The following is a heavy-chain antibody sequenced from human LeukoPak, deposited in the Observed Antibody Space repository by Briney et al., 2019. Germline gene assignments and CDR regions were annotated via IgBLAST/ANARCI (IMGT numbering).Heavy chain of an antibody. CDR1: GYSFTAYW. CDR3: ARRIAGSGSDY. V-gene: IGHV5-51*01. J-gene: IGHJ4*02. D-gene: IGHD2/OR15-2a*01. Sequence: GESLKISCKGSGYSFTAYWIGWVRQMPGKGLEWMGIIYPDDSDTSYSPSFQGQVTISVDKSISTAYLQWSSLKASDSAIYFCARRIAGSGSDYWGQGTLVTVSS. CDR2: IYPDDSDT.